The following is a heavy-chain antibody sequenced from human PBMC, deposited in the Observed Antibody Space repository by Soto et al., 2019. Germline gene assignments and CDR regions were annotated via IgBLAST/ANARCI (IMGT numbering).Heavy chain of an antibody. Sequence: GGSLRLSCAASGFTFSSYWMSWVRQAPGKGLEWVANIKQDGSEKYYVDSVKGRFTISRDNAKNSLYLQMNSLRAEDTAVYYCAREKMNYDYVWGSYRYTDYWGQGTLVAVSS. J-gene: IGHJ4*02. CDR1: GFTFSSYW. D-gene: IGHD3-16*02. V-gene: IGHV3-7*03. CDR3: AREKMNYDYVWGSYRYTDY. CDR2: IKQDGSEK.